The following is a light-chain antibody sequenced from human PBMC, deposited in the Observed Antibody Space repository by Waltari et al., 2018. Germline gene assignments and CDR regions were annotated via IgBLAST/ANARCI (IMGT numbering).Light chain of an antibody. CDR1: TLGAQY. J-gene: IGLJ2*01. CDR3: QTWDSNVI. Sequence: SYDLTQPPSVSVAPGQTATITCSGDTLGAQYVSWYQLRPGQSPVVVLDQDVKRPSDIPERFSGSISGDTATLTISGTQAMDEADYYCQTWDSNVIFGGGTKLTVL. V-gene: IGLV3-1*01. CDR2: QDV.